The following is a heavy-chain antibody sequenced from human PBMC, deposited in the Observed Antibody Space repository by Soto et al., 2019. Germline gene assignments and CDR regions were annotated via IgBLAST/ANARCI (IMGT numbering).Heavy chain of an antibody. CDR2: ISSSSSYI. Sequence: GGSLRLSCAASGFTFSSYSMNWVRQAPGKGLEWVSSISSSSSYIYYADSVKGRFTISRDNAKNSLYLQMNSLRAEDTAVYYCARDRPDDSGWYYFDYWGQGTLVTVSS. J-gene: IGHJ4*02. D-gene: IGHD6-19*01. V-gene: IGHV3-21*01. CDR3: ARDRPDDSGWYYFDY. CDR1: GFTFSSYS.